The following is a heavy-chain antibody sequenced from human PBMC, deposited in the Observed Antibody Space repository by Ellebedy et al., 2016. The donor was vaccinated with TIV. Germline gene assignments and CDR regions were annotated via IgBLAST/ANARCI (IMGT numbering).Heavy chain of an antibody. Sequence: GESLKISXAASGFTVSSNYMSWVRQAPGKGLEWVSVIYSGGSTYYADSVKGRFTISRDNSKNTLYLQMNSLRAEDTAVYYCASLKWSNDYNWFDPWGQGTLVTVSS. V-gene: IGHV3-53*01. CDR1: GFTVSSNY. CDR3: ASLKWSNDYNWFDP. CDR2: IYSGGST. J-gene: IGHJ5*02. D-gene: IGHD2-15*01.